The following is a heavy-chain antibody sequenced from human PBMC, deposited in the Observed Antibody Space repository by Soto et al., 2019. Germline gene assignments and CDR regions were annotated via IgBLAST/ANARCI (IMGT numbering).Heavy chain of an antibody. D-gene: IGHD2-8*01. CDR3: ARSVSAYYYYYYMDV. J-gene: IGHJ6*03. V-gene: IGHV5-51*01. CDR1: GYSFTSYW. CDR2: IYPGDSDT. Sequence: PGESLKISGKGSGYSFTSYWIGWVRQMPGKGLEWMGIIYPGDSDTRYSPSFQGQVTISADKSISTAYLQWSSLKASDTAMYYCARSVSAYYYYYYMDVWGKGTTVTVSS.